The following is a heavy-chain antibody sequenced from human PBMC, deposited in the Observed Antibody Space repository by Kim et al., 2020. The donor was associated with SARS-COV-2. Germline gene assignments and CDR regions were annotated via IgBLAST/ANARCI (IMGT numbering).Heavy chain of an antibody. J-gene: IGHJ6*02. Sequence: SVKVSCKASGGTFSSYAISWVRQAPGQGLEWMGRIIPILDIANYAQKFQGRVTLPPDKSTSKASMELSSLISEDTAVYYCASFRGYSYELTDYYYYGMDVWGQGTTVTVSS. D-gene: IGHD5-18*01. CDR1: GGTFSSYA. V-gene: IGHV1-69*04. CDR2: IIPILDIA. CDR3: ASFRGYSYELTDYYYYGMDV.